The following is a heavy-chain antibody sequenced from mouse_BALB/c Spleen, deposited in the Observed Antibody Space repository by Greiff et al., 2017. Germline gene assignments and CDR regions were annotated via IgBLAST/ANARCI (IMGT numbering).Heavy chain of an antibody. CDR1: GYTFTSYW. J-gene: IGHJ2*01. CDR2: IYPGDGDT. D-gene: IGHD3-1*01. V-gene: IGHV1-87*01. Sequence: QVQLQQSGAELARPGASVKLSCKASGYTFTSYWMQWVKQRPGQGLEWIGAIYPGDGDTRYTQKFKGKATLTADKSSSTAYMQLSSLASEDSAVYYCARSGPFFDYWGQGTTLTVSS. CDR3: ARSGPFFDY.